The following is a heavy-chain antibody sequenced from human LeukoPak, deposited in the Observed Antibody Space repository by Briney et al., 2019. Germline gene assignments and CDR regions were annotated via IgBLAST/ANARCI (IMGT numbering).Heavy chain of an antibody. CDR1: GTPIRSYH. CDR3: ARHEAWFDP. Sequence: SETLSLTCTVSGTPIRSYHWSWIRRPPGKGLEWIGSYSGSTNYNPSLQSRVTISVDTSKNQFPLRLSSVTAADTAVYYCARHEAWFDPWGQGTLVTVSS. V-gene: IGHV4-59*08. CDR2: YSGST. J-gene: IGHJ5*02.